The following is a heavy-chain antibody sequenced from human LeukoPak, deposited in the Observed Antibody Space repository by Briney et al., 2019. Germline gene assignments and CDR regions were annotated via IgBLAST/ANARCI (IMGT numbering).Heavy chain of an antibody. V-gene: IGHV4-39*07. CDR1: GGSISSSSYY. Sequence: SETLSLTCTVSGGSISSSSYYWGWIRQPPGKGLEWIGSIYYSGSTNYNPSLKSRVTISVDTSKNQFSLKLSSVTAADTAVYYCARGGSPDKNSSSWYHLLYYYYYMDVWGKGTTVTVSS. CDR3: ARGGSPDKNSSSWYHLLYYYYYMDV. CDR2: IYYSGST. J-gene: IGHJ6*03. D-gene: IGHD6-13*01.